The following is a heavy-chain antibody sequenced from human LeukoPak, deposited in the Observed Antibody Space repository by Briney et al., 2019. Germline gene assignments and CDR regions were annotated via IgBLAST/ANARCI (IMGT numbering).Heavy chain of an antibody. V-gene: IGHV3-74*01. J-gene: IGHJ4*02. CDR2: INKDGSVT. D-gene: IGHD1-26*01. CDR3: VKVRGRARVGYFDY. CDR1: GVTFSTSW. Sequence: GGSLRFSCAASGVTFSTSWIHWVRQAPGKGLVWVSRINKDGSVTDYAESVKGRFSISRDKAKNTLYLQMNSLRVEDTDIYYCVKVRGRARVGYFDYWGQGNLVTVSS.